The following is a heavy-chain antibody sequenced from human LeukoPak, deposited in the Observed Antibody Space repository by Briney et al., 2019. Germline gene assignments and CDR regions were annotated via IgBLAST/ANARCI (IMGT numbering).Heavy chain of an antibody. CDR3: ARGEQHYDFWSGYYSPYYYGKDV. CDR1: GFTVSSNY. V-gene: IGHV3-53*01. CDR2: IYSGGST. Sequence: GGSLRLSCAASGFTVSSNYMSWVRQAPGKGLEWVSVIYSGGSTYYADSVKGRFAISRDNSKNTLYLQMNSLRAEDTAVYYCARGEQHYDFWSGYYSPYYYGKDVWGQGTTVTVSS. D-gene: IGHD3-3*01. J-gene: IGHJ6*02.